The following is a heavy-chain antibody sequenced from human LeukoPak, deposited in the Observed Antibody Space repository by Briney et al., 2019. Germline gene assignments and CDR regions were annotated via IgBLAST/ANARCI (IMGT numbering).Heavy chain of an antibody. CDR3: ARRTYFYDSSGYYFDY. V-gene: IGHV4-59*01. D-gene: IGHD3-22*01. CDR2: IYYSRTT. J-gene: IGHJ4*02. CDR1: GGXIXSYY. Sequence: XCTXXGGXIXSYYWSWIRQPPGKGVEGIGFIYYSRTTNYTPSLKSRVTISVDTSENQFSLKLSSVTAADTAVYYCARRTYFYDSSGYYFDYWGQGTLVTVSS.